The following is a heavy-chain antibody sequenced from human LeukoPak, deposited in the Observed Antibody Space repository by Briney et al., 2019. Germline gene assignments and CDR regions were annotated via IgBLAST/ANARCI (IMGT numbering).Heavy chain of an antibody. CDR1: GFSFSSDW. CDR2: IKQDGSEK. J-gene: IGHJ4*02. CDR3: TRSISD. V-gene: IGHV3-7*05. Sequence: PGGSLRLSCEASGFSFSSDWMDWVRQAPGKGLEWVANIKQDGSEKYFVDSVKGRFTISRDNAKNSLYLQMNSLRAEDTAIYYCTRSISDWGQGILVTVSS.